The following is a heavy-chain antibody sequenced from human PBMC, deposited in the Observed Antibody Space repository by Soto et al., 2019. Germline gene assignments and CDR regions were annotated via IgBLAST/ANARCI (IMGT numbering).Heavy chain of an antibody. CDR3: AKDGPASYYYDSSGYYYFNGAFDI. D-gene: IGHD3-22*01. Sequence: GGSLRLSCAASGFTFSSYAMSWVRQAPGKGLEWVSAISGSGGSTYYADSVKGRFTISRDNSKNTLYLQMNSLRAEDTAVYYCAKDGPASYYYDSSGYYYFNGAFDIWGQGTMVTVSS. CDR2: ISGSGGST. V-gene: IGHV3-23*01. J-gene: IGHJ3*02. CDR1: GFTFSSYA.